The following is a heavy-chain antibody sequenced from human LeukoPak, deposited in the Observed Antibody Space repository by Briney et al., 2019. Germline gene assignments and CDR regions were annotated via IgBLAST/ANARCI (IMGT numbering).Heavy chain of an antibody. Sequence: SETLSLTCTVSGVSITSYYWSWIRQPAGKGLEWIGRIHTSGSTNYNSSLKSRVTMSVDTSKNQFSLKLSSVTTADTAVYYCARGQKYRNGYTVTELGSGYFAYWGQGTLVTVSS. CDR3: ARGQKYRNGYTVTELGSGYFAY. V-gene: IGHV4-4*07. J-gene: IGHJ4*02. CDR1: GVSITSYY. D-gene: IGHD5-18*01. CDR2: IHTSGST.